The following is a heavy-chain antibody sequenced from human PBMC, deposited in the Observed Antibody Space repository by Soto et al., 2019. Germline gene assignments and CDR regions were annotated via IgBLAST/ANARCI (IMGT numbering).Heavy chain of an antibody. D-gene: IGHD2-2*01. CDR2: IWYDGSNK. CDR3: ARVYCSSTSCRSSFDY. J-gene: IGHJ4*02. CDR1: GFTFSSYG. V-gene: IGHV3-33*01. Sequence: QVQLVESGGGVVQPGRSLRLSCAASGFTFSSYGMHWVRQAPGKGLEWVAVIWYDGSNKYYADSVKGRFTISRDNSKNTLYLKMNSLRAEDTAVYYCARVYCSSTSCRSSFDYWGQGTLVTVSS.